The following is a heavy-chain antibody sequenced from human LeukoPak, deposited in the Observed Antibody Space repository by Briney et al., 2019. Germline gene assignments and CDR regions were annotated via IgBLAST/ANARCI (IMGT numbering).Heavy chain of an antibody. J-gene: IGHJ4*02. Sequence: GGSLRLSCAASGFTFSSYWMHWVRQAPGKGLVWVSRINSDGSSTSYADSVKGRFTISRDNAKNTLYLQMNSLRAEDTAVYYCARDVKSLGYPTGGGFDYWGQGTLVTVSS. CDR1: GFTFSSYW. D-gene: IGHD3-16*01. CDR3: ARDVKSLGYPTGGGFDY. V-gene: IGHV3-74*01. CDR2: INSDGSST.